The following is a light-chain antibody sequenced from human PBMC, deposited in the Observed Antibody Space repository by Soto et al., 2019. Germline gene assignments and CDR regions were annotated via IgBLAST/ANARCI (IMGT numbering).Light chain of an antibody. CDR2: WAS. CDR3: QQYYRTPPSFT. Sequence: DIVMTQSPDSLAVSLGERATINCKSSQSVLYSSSNKNYLAWYQQKPGQPPKLLIYWASTRESGVPDRFSGSGSGTDFTLTISSLQAEDVAVYYCQQYYRTPPSFTFGPGTKVDIK. J-gene: IGKJ3*01. CDR1: QSVLYSSSNKNY. V-gene: IGKV4-1*01.